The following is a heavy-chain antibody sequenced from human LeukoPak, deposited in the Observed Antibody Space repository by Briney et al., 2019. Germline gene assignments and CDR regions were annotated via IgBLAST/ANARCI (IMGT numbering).Heavy chain of an antibody. CDR2: INPESGGT. J-gene: IGHJ4*02. CDR1: GYTFTAFY. D-gene: IGHD1-26*01. Sequence: ASVKSPCKASGYTFTAFYMHWLRQAPGQEPVWVGWINPESGGTKTAQKIQGSVTMIRDTSVSTVYMELSSLGSDDTAVYYCARGPNTGSFDYWGQGTLVTVSS. V-gene: IGHV1-2*02. CDR3: ARGPNTGSFDY.